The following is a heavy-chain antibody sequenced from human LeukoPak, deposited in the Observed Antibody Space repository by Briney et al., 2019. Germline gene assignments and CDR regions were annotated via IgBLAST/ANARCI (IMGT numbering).Heavy chain of an antibody. V-gene: IGHV1-69*06. D-gene: IGHD2-15*01. CDR1: GGTFSSYA. CDR3: ARGYCSGGSCYSLRYYYYMDV. Sequence: ASVKVSCKASGGTFSSYAISWVRQAPGQGLEWMGGIIPIFGTANYAQKFQGRVTITADKSTSTAYMELSSLRSEDTAVYYCARGYCSGGSCYSLRYYYYMDVWGKGTTVTVS. CDR2: IIPIFGTA. J-gene: IGHJ6*03.